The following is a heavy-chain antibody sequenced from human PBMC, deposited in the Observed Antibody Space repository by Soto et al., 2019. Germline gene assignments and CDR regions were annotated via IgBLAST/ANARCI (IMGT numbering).Heavy chain of an antibody. CDR1: GFTFSSYS. CDR3: ARRYNWNQIEWGAYYYYYGMDV. J-gene: IGHJ6*02. V-gene: IGHV3-21*01. CDR2: ISSSSSYI. D-gene: IGHD1-20*01. Sequence: GGSLILSCAASGFTFSSYSMNWVRQAPGKGLEWVSSISSSSSYIYYADSVKGRFTISRDNAKNSLYLQMNSLRAEDTAVYYCARRYNWNQIEWGAYYYYYGMDVWGQGTTVTVSS.